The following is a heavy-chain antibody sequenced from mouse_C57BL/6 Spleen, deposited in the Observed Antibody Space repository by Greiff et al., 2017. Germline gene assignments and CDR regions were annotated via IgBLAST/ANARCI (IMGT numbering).Heavy chain of an antibody. J-gene: IGHJ2*01. V-gene: IGHV1-26*01. CDR1: GYTFTDYY. CDR2: INPNNGGT. D-gene: IGHD1-1*02. Sequence: VQLQQSGPELVKPGASVKISCKASGYTFTDYYMNWVKQSHGKSLEWIGDINPNNGGTSYNQKFKGKATLTVDKSSSTAYMELRSLTSEDSAVYYCARRGWFILDYWGQGTTLTVSS. CDR3: ARRGWFILDY.